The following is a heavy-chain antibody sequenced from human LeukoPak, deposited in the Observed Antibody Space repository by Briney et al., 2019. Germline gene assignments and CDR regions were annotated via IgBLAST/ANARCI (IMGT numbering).Heavy chain of an antibody. CDR2: ICYSGST. V-gene: IGHV4-39*01. CDR3: ATSIYSSSWYGVGYFDY. CDR1: GGSISSSSYY. J-gene: IGHJ4*02. Sequence: SETLSLTCTVSGGSISSSSYYWGWIRQPPGKGLEWIGSICYSGSTYYNPSLKSRVTISVDTSKNQFSLKLSSVTAADTAVYYCATSIYSSSWYGVGYFDYWGQGTLVTVSS. D-gene: IGHD6-13*01.